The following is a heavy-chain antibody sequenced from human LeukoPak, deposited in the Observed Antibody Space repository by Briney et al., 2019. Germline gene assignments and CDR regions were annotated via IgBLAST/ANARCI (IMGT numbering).Heavy chain of an antibody. CDR2: IYYSGST. J-gene: IGHJ4*02. CDR1: GGSISSYC. D-gene: IGHD2-15*01. CDR3: ARGGPYFDY. V-gene: IGHV4-59*01. Sequence: SETLSLTCTVSGGSISSYCWSWIRQPPGKGLEWIGYIYYSGSTNYNPSLKSRVTISVDTSKNQFSLKLSSVTAADTAVYYCARGGPYFDYWGQGTLVTVSS.